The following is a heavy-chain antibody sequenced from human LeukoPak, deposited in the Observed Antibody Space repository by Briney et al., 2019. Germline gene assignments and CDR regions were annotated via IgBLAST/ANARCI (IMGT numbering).Heavy chain of an antibody. CDR3: ARTPAVLWFGEPN. CDR1: GGTISSYY. Sequence: SEALSLTCTVSGGTISSYYWSWIRQPPGKGLEWIGYIYYSGSTNYNPSLKSRVTISVDTSKNQFSLKLSSVTAADTAVYYCARTPAVLWFGEPNWGQGTLVTVSS. CDR2: IYYSGST. V-gene: IGHV4-59*08. D-gene: IGHD3-10*01. J-gene: IGHJ4*02.